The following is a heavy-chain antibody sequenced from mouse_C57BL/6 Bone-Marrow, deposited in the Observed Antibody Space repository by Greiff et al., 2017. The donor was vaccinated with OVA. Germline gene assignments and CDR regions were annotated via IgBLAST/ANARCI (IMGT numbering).Heavy chain of an antibody. CDR1: GYTFTTYP. CDR2: FHPYNDDT. Sequence: VKLQESGAELVKPGASVKMSCKASGYTFTTYPIEWMKQNHGKSLEWIGNFHPYNDDTKYNEKFKGKATLTVEKSSSTVYLELSRLTSDDSAVYYCARRKDDYDGSFAYWGQGTLVTVSA. V-gene: IGHV1-47*01. D-gene: IGHD2-4*01. CDR3: ARRKDDYDGSFAY. J-gene: IGHJ3*01.